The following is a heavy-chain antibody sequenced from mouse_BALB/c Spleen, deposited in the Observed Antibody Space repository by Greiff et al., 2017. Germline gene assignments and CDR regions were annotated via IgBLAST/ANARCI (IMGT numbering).Heavy chain of an antibody. D-gene: IGHD1-1*01. Sequence: VQLQQSGAELAKPGASVKMSCKASGYTFTSYWMHWVKQRPGQGLEWIGYINPSTGYTEYNQKFKDKATLTADKSSSTAYMQLSSLTSEDSAVYYCARDYYGSSLYYFDYWGQGTTLTGSS. CDR1: GYTFTSYW. V-gene: IGHV1-7*01. CDR2: INPSTGYT. CDR3: ARDYYGSSLYYFDY. J-gene: IGHJ2*01.